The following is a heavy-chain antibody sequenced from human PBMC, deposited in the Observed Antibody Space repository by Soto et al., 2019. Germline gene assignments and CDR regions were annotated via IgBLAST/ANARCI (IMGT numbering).Heavy chain of an antibody. V-gene: IGHV1-46*01. D-gene: IGHD3-3*01. Sequence: ASVKVSCKASGYTFTSYYMHWVRQAPGQGLEWMGIINPSGGSTSYAQKFQGRVTMTRDTSTSTVYMELSSLRSEDTAVYYCARDPPLYDFWSGYRCGMDVWGQGTTVTVSS. CDR2: INPSGGST. J-gene: IGHJ6*02. CDR1: GYTFTSYY. CDR3: ARDPPLYDFWSGYRCGMDV.